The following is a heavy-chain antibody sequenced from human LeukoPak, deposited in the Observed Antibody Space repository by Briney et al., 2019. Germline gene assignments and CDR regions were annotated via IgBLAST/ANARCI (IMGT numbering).Heavy chain of an antibody. J-gene: IGHJ4*02. D-gene: IGHD6-19*01. Sequence: SGGSLRLSCAASGFTFSSYEMNWVRQAPGKGLEWVSYISSSGSTIYYADSVKGRFTISRDNDKNSLYLQMNSLRAEDTAVYYCARDQSGWYCDYWGQGTLVTVSS. V-gene: IGHV3-48*03. CDR2: ISSSGSTI. CDR1: GFTFSSYE. CDR3: ARDQSGWYCDY.